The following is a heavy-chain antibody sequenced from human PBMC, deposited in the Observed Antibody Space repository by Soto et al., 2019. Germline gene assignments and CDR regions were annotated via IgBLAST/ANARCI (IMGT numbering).Heavy chain of an antibody. CDR1: GGSFSNHA. Sequence: SVKVSCKASGGSFSNHAINWVRQAPGQGLEWMGRIIPIFSTTNYAQKFQGRVTFTADESTVTAYMELSSLKHDDTAKYYCAREVAADGTFREDVFDIWGQGTTVTVSS. J-gene: IGHJ3*02. CDR2: IIPIFSTT. D-gene: IGHD6-13*01. CDR3: AREVAADGTFREDVFDI. V-gene: IGHV1-69*13.